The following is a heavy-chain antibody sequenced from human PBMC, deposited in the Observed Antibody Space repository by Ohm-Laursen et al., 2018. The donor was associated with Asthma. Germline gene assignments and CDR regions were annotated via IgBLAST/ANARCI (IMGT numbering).Heavy chain of an antibody. CDR1: GFTFSSYS. Sequence: SLRLSCSASGFTFSSYSMNWVRQAPGKGLEWVSSISSSSSYIYYADSVKGRFTISRDNAKNSLYLQMNSLRAEDTAVYYCARDWDCSGDSCYYYYGMDVWGQGTTVTVSS. J-gene: IGHJ6*02. CDR3: ARDWDCSGDSCYYYYGMDV. CDR2: ISSSSSYI. D-gene: IGHD2-15*01. V-gene: IGHV3-21*01.